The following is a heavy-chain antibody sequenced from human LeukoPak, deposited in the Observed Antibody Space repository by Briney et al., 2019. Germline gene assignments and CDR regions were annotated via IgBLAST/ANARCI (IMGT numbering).Heavy chain of an antibody. V-gene: IGHV3-23*01. CDR1: GFTFSSYA. D-gene: IGHD5-12*01. CDR3: ATLVATTRFDY. CDR2: ISDSIGST. J-gene: IGHJ4*02. Sequence: GGSLRPSCAASGFTFSSYAMSWVRQAPGKGLEWVSGISDSIGSTYYADSVKGRFTISRDNSKNSLYLQMNSLRAEDTAVYYCATLVATTRFDYWGQGTLVTVSS.